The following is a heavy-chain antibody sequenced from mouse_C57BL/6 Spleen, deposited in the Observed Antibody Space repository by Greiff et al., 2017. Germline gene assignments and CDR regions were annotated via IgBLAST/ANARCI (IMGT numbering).Heavy chain of an antibody. Sequence: VQLQQPGAELVRPGSSVKLSCKASGYTFTSYWMDWVKQRPGQGLEWIGNIYPSDSETHYNQKFKDKATLTVDKSSSTAYMQLSSLTSEDSAVYYCARWDTTGSYWYFDVWGTGTTVTVSS. CDR1: GYTFTSYW. CDR3: ARWDTTGSYWYFDV. J-gene: IGHJ1*03. CDR2: IYPSDSET. V-gene: IGHV1-61*01. D-gene: IGHD1-1*01.